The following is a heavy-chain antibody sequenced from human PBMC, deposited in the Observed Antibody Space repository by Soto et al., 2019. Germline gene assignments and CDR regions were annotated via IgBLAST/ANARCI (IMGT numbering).Heavy chain of an antibody. Sequence: ASLKVSCKASGYTFIDYFIQWVRQAPGQGLEWMGWINPSSGDTNYVQKFQGRVTMTRDTSISTAYMEVTRLRSDDTAVYYCARGLRWGDLDYWGQGTPVTVSS. J-gene: IGHJ4*02. V-gene: IGHV1-2*02. CDR3: ARGLRWGDLDY. CDR1: GYTFIDYF. D-gene: IGHD3-10*01. CDR2: INPSSGDT.